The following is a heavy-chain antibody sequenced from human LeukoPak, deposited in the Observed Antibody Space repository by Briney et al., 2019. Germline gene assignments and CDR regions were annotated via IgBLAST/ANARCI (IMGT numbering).Heavy chain of an antibody. CDR2: IYYSGST. CDR1: GGSISSYY. Sequence: PSEALSLTCTVSGGSISSYYWSWIRQPPGKGLEWIGYIYYSGSTNYNPSLKSRVTISVDTSKNQFSLKLSSVTAADTAVCYCARQPSWFGELFPKYYYYYGMDVWGQGTTVTVS. J-gene: IGHJ6*02. D-gene: IGHD3-10*01. V-gene: IGHV4-59*08. CDR3: ARQPSWFGELFPKYYYYYGMDV.